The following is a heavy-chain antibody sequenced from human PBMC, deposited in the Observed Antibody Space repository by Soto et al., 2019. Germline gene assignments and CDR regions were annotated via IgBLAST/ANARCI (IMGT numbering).Heavy chain of an antibody. V-gene: IGHV3-30*18. J-gene: IGHJ6*02. Sequence: PGGSLRLSCAASGFTFSSYGMHWVRQAPGKGLEWVAVISYDGSNKYYADSVKGRFTISRDNSKNTLYLQMNSLRAEDTAVYYCAKDRRITRYNWNYFRYYYGMDAWGQGTTVTVSS. D-gene: IGHD1-7*01. CDR1: GFTFSSYG. CDR3: AKDRRITRYNWNYFRYYYGMDA. CDR2: ISYDGSNK.